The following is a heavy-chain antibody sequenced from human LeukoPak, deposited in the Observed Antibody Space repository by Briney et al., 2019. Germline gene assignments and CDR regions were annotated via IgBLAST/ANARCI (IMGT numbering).Heavy chain of an antibody. V-gene: IGHV3-23*01. CDR1: GFTFSSYA. CDR3: ATSYYDSSGYYYGGDY. D-gene: IGHD3-22*01. Sequence: GGSLRLSCAASGFTFSSYAMSWVRQAPGKGLEWFSAISGSGGSTYYADSVKGRFTISRDNSKNTLYLQMNSLRAEDTAVYYCATSYYDSSGYYYGGDYWGQGTLVTVYS. CDR2: ISGSGGST. J-gene: IGHJ4*02.